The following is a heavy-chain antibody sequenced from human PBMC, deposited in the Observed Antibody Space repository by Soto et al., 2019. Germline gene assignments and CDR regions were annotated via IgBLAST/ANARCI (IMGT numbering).Heavy chain of an antibody. J-gene: IGHJ5*02. CDR2: TYYRSKWYN. D-gene: IGHD1-26*01. V-gene: IGHV6-1*01. Sequence: SQTLSLTCAITGDSVSSNSAAWNWIRQSPSRGLEWLGRTYYRSKWYNDYAVSVRSRITINPDTSKNQYSLQLNSVTPEDTAVYYFCGRREPYRGSSLDPWGQGTLVTVSS. CDR1: GDSVSSNSAA. CDR3: GRREPYRGSSLDP.